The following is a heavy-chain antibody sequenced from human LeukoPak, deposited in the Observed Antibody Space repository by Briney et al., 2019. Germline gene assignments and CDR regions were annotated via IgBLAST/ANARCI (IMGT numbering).Heavy chain of an antibody. CDR1: GGSFSGYY. Sequence: PSETLSLTCAVYGGSFSGYYWSRIRQPPGKGLEWIGEINHSGSTNYNPSLKSRVTISVDTSKNQFSLKLSSVTAADTAVYYCARGPRFDWTHNWFDPWGQGTLVTVSS. CDR3: ARGPRFDWTHNWFDP. J-gene: IGHJ5*02. D-gene: IGHD3-9*01. CDR2: INHSGST. V-gene: IGHV4-34*01.